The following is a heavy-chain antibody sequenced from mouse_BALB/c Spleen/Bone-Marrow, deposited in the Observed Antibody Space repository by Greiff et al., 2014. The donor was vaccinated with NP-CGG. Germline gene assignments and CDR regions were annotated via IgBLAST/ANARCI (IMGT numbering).Heavy chain of an antibody. Sequence: EVKLVESGAELVKPGASVKLSCTASGFNIKDTYMNWVKQRPEQGLEWIGRIEPANGNTKYDPKFQGKATITTDTSSNTAHLQLSSLTSEDTAVYYCARGKGIYLGFAYWGQGTLVTVSA. CDR1: GFNIKDTY. V-gene: IGHV14-3*02. J-gene: IGHJ3*01. CDR3: ARGKGIYLGFAY. CDR2: IEPANGNT. D-gene: IGHD2-1*01.